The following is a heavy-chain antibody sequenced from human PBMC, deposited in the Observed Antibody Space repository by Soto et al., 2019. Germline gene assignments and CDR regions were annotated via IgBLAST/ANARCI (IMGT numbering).Heavy chain of an antibody. D-gene: IGHD3-10*01. Sequence: PGGSLRLSCAASGFTVSSNYMSWVRQAPGKGLEWVSVIYSGGSTYYADSVKGRFTISRDNSKNTLYLQMNSLRAEDTAVYYCARAPGSGSSPTYYYYYGMDVWGQGTTVTVSS. CDR3: ARAPGSGSSPTYYYYYGMDV. J-gene: IGHJ6*02. CDR1: GFTVSSNY. V-gene: IGHV3-66*01. CDR2: IYSGGST.